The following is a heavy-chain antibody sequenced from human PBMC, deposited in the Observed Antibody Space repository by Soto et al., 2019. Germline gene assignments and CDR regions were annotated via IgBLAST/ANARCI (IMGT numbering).Heavy chain of an antibody. CDR2: ISYDGSNK. V-gene: IGHV3-30-3*01. CDR1: GFTFISYA. CDR3: ARDYSGESIAARYFDY. Sequence: WGSLRLSCAASGFTFISYAMHWVRQAPGKGLEWLAVISYDGSNKYYADSVKGRFTISRDNSKNTLYLQMNSLRAEDTAVYYCARDYSGESIAARYFDYWGQGTLVTV. D-gene: IGHD6-6*01. J-gene: IGHJ4*02.